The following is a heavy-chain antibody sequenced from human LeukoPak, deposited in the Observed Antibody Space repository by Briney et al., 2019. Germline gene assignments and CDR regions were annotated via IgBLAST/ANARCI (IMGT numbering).Heavy chain of an antibody. J-gene: IGHJ4*02. CDR2: YFGSGTT. CDR3: TTDRTGYFFDA. Sequence: PSQTLSLTCTVSGASVGSDAYYWGRIRQHPGKCLEWIGYYFGSGTTYYNPSLRSRVVISLDTSENQFSLILDSVTAADTAVYFCTTDRTGYFFDAWGQGTQVTVSS. V-gene: IGHV4-31*03. CDR1: GASVGSDAYY.